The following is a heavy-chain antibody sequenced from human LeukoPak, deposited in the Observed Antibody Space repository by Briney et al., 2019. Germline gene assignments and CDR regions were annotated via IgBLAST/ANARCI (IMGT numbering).Heavy chain of an antibody. Sequence: GASVKVSCKASGDTFSSYAISWVRQAPGQGLEWMGGIIPIFGTANYAQKFQGRVTITADKSTSTAYMELSSLRSEDTAVYYCAYYGSDSYSNEYTWFDPWGQGTLVTVSS. CDR3: AYYGSDSYSNEYTWFDP. V-gene: IGHV1-69*06. CDR2: IIPIFGTA. D-gene: IGHD3-10*01. J-gene: IGHJ5*02. CDR1: GDTFSSYA.